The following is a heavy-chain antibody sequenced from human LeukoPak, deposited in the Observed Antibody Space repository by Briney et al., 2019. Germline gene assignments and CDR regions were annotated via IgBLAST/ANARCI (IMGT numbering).Heavy chain of an antibody. CDR2: ISYDGSNK. D-gene: IGHD2-2*02. Sequence: GRSLRLSCAASGFTFSSYGMHWVRQAPGKGLEWVAVISYDGSNKYYADSVKGRFTISRDNSKNTLYLQMNSLRAEDTAVYYCAKASKLLYPDATVLLFDYWGQGTLVTVSS. CDR3: AKASKLLYPDATVLLFDY. V-gene: IGHV3-30*18. J-gene: IGHJ4*02. CDR1: GFTFSSYG.